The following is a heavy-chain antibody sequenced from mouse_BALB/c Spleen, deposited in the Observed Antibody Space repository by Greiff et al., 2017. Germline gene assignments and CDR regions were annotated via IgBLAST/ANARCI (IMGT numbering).Heavy chain of an antibody. D-gene: IGHD2-1*01. CDR1: GYTFTSYW. V-gene: IGHV1-7*01. Sequence: QVQLQQSGAELAKPGASVKMSCKASGYTFTSYWMHWVKQRPGQGLEWIGYINPSTGYTEYNQKFKDKATLTADKSSSTAYMQLSSLTSEDSAVYYCARMGNPFYYAMDYWGQGTSVTVSS. CDR3: ARMGNPFYYAMDY. J-gene: IGHJ4*01. CDR2: INPSTGYT.